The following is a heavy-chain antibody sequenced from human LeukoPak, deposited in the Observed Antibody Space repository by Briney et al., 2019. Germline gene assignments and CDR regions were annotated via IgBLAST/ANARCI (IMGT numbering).Heavy chain of an antibody. D-gene: IGHD6-19*01. V-gene: IGHV6-1*01. Sequence: SQTLSLTCAISGDSVSSNSADWNWIRQSPSRGLEWLGRTYYRSKWYNDYAVSVKSRITINPDTSKNQFSLQLNSVTPEDTAVYYCARETPSPTGYSSGPVDYWGQGTLVTVSS. CDR3: ARETPSPTGYSSGPVDY. CDR2: TYYRSKWYN. J-gene: IGHJ4*02. CDR1: GDSVSSNSAD.